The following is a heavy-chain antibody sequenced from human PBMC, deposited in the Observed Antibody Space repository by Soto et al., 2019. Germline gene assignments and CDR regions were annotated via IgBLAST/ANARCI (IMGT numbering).Heavy chain of an antibody. CDR3: ARCPVAVDVHFDY. J-gene: IGHJ4*02. CDR2: ISWNSGSI. V-gene: IGHV3-9*01. D-gene: IGHD6-19*01. Sequence: EVQLVESGGGLVQPGRSLRLSCAASGFTFDDYAMHWVRQAPGKGLEWVSGISWNSGSIGYADSVKGRFTISRDNAKNSLYLQMNSLRAEDTALYYCARCPVAVDVHFDYWGQGTLVTVSS. CDR1: GFTFDDYA.